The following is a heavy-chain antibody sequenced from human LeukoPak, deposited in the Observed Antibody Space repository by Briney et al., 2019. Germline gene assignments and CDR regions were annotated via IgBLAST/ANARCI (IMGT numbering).Heavy chain of an antibody. CDR1: GYTFTSYG. CDR2: ISAYSGNT. Sequence: GASVKVSCKASGYTFTSYGISWVRQAPGQGLEWMGLISAYSGNTSFAQKLQGRVTMTIDTSTSTAYMELRSLRSDDTAVYFCARGADTGSYGSLVYFDYWGQGTLVTVSS. D-gene: IGHD3-16*01. CDR3: ARGADTGSYGSLVYFDY. V-gene: IGHV1-18*01. J-gene: IGHJ4*02.